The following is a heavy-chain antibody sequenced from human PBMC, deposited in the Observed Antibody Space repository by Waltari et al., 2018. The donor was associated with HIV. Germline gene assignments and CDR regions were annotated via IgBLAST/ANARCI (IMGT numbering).Heavy chain of an antibody. D-gene: IGHD3-22*01. V-gene: IGHV4-39*01. J-gene: IGHJ4*02. Sequence: QLQLQESGPGLVKPSETLSLTCTVSGGSISSSSYYWGWIRQPPRKGLEWIGSIYYSGITYYNPSLKSRVTISVDTSKNQFSLKLSSVTAADTAVYYCARQLDQNHSSGYYYFDYWGQGTLVTVSS. CDR1: GGSISSSSYY. CDR2: IYYSGIT. CDR3: ARQLDQNHSSGYYYFDY.